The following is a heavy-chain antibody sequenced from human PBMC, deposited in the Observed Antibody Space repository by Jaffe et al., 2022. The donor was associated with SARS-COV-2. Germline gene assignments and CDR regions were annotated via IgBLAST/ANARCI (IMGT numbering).Heavy chain of an antibody. Sequence: QVQLVQSGAEVKKPGASVKVSCKASGYTFTSYGISWVRQAPGQGLEWMGWISAYNGNTNYAQKLQGRVTMTTDTSTSTAYMELRSLRSDDTAVYYCARPERHQWELLPGSGSDAFDIWGQGTMVTVSS. CDR1: GYTFTSYG. D-gene: IGHD1-26*01. CDR2: ISAYNGNT. CDR3: ARPERHQWELLPGSGSDAFDI. J-gene: IGHJ3*02. V-gene: IGHV1-18*01.